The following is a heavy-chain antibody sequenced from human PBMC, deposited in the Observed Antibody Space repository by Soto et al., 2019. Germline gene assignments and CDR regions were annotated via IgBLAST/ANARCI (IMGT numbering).Heavy chain of an antibody. V-gene: IGHV4-59*12. Sequence: PSETLSLTCTVSGGSISSYYWSWIRQPPGKGLEWIGYIYYSGSTYYNPSLKSRVTISVDTSKNQFSLKLSSVTAADTAVYYCARDRVRYFDWLPLNWFDPRGQGTLVTVSS. J-gene: IGHJ5*02. CDR1: GGSISSYY. CDR2: IYYSGST. D-gene: IGHD3-9*01. CDR3: ARDRVRYFDWLPLNWFDP.